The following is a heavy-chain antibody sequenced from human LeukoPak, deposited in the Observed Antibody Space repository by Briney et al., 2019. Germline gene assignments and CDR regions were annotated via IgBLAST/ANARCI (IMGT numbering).Heavy chain of an antibody. J-gene: IGHJ6*03. Sequence: SVKVSCKASGGTFSSYAISWVRQAPGQGLEWMGRIIPILGIANYAQKFQGRVTITADKSTSTAYMELRSLRSDDTAVYYCARDGSIAARYYYYMDVWGKGTTVTVSS. CDR2: IIPILGIA. CDR3: ARDGSIAARYYYYMDV. D-gene: IGHD6-6*01. CDR1: GGTFSSYA. V-gene: IGHV1-69*04.